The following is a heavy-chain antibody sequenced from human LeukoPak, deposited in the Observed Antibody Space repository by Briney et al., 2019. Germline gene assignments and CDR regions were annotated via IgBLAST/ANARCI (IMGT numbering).Heavy chain of an antibody. J-gene: IGHJ4*02. V-gene: IGHV4-4*07. CDR2: IYTSGIT. CDR1: GASITSYS. Sequence: SETLSLTCIVSGASITSYSWNWVRQPAGKGLEWIARIYTSGITTYNTSLKSRVTMSVDTSKNKSSLKLLSVTAADTAAYYCAGSSSGTYYTFDYWGQGTLVTVSS. CDR3: AGSSSGTYYTFDY. D-gene: IGHD3-10*01.